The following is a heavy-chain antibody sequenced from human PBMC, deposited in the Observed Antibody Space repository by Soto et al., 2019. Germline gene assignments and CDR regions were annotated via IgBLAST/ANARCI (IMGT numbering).Heavy chain of an antibody. V-gene: IGHV4-31*03. J-gene: IGHJ4*02. D-gene: IGHD7-27*01. CDR3: ASATTGLGTRYYFDY. Sequence: SETLSLTCTVSGGSISSGGYYWSWIRQHPGKGLEWIGYIYYSGSTYYNPSLKSRVTISVDTSKNQFSLKLSSVTAADTAVYYCASATTGLGTRYYFDYWGQGTLVTVS. CDR2: IYYSGST. CDR1: GGSISSGGYY.